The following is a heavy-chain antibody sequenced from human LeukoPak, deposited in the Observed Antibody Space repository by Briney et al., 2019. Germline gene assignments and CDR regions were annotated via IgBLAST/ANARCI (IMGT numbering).Heavy chain of an antibody. V-gene: IGHV3-30*18. Sequence: GGSLRLSCAASGFTFSSYGMHWVRQAPGKGLEWVAVISYDGNNKYYADSVKGRFTISRDNSKNTLYLQMNSLRAEDTAVYFCAKDKNSYSSTWYGGSDYWGQGTLVTVSS. CDR2: ISYDGNNK. CDR1: GFTFSSYG. J-gene: IGHJ4*02. CDR3: AKDKNSYSSTWYGGSDY. D-gene: IGHD6-13*01.